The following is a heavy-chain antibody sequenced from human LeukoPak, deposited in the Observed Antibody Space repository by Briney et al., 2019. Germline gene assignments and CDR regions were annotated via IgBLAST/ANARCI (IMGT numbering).Heavy chain of an antibody. D-gene: IGHD2-21*01. CDR1: GGSISSYY. CDR3: ARDRYWDCGGDCYSSGGYFDY. J-gene: IGHJ4*02. Sequence: SETLSLTCTVSGGSISSYYWSWIRQPPGKGLEWIGYVYNSGSTDYNPSLKSRVTISIDTSKNQFSLRLSSVTAADTAVYYCARDRYWDCGGDCYSSGGYFDYWGQGTLVTVSS. CDR2: VYNSGST. V-gene: IGHV4-59*12.